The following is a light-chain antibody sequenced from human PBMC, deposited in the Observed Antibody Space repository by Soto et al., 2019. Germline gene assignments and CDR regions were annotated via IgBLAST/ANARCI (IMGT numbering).Light chain of an antibody. CDR3: DSWTRSSTYV. CDR1: SSDVGGYNY. V-gene: IGLV2-14*01. CDR2: DVS. Sequence: QSALTQPASVSGSPGQSITISCTGTSSDVGGYNYVSWYQQHPGKAPKLMIYDVSNRPSGVSNRFSGSKSGNTASLTISGLQAEDEADYYCDSWTRSSTYVFGTGTKVTVL. J-gene: IGLJ1*01.